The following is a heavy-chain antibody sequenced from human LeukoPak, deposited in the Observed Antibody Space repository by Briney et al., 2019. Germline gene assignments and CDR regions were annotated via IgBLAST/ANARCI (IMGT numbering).Heavy chain of an antibody. Sequence: GGSLRLSCAASGFTFSSYSMNWVRQAPGKGLEWVSSISSSSSYIYYADSVKGRFTISRDNAKNSLYLQMNSLRAEDTAVYYCARFLHSGSYYKGSWFDPWGQGTLVTVSS. CDR2: ISSSSSYI. CDR1: GFTFSSYS. D-gene: IGHD3-10*01. V-gene: IGHV3-21*04. CDR3: ARFLHSGSYYKGSWFDP. J-gene: IGHJ5*02.